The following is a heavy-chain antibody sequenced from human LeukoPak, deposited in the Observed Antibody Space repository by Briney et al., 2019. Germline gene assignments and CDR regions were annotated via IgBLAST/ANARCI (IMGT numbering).Heavy chain of an antibody. J-gene: IGHJ5*02. Sequence: SETLSLTCTVSGASIDSGRYYWGWIRQPPGKGLEWIGSIHYSGTTYYNPSLKSRVTISIDTSNNQFSLKLSPVTAADTAVYYCARGTPYNPWGQGTLVTVSS. V-gene: IGHV4-39*07. D-gene: IGHD4-11*01. CDR1: GASIDSGRYY. CDR3: ARGTPYNP. CDR2: IHYSGTT.